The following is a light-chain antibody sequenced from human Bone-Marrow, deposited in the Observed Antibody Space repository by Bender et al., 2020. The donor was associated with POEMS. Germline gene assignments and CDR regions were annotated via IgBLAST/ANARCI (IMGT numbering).Light chain of an antibody. CDR3: SAWDDSLSGWV. Sequence: QSVVTQPPSLSEAPRQRVTISCSGSSSNIGNHGVNWYQQLPGEAPKLLIYYDDLLTPGVSDRFSASKSGTSAYLAISELQSEDEALYNCSAWDDSLSGWVFGEGTKLTVL. CDR1: SSNIGNHG. J-gene: IGLJ2*01. CDR2: YDD. V-gene: IGLV1-36*01.